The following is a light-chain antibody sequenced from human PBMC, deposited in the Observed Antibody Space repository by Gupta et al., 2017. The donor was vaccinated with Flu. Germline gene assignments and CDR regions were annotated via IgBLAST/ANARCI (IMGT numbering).Light chain of an antibody. CDR2: KAS. CDR1: QSISSW. V-gene: IGKV1-5*03. J-gene: IGKJ1*01. Sequence: DIQMTQSPSTLSASVGDRVTITCRASQSISSWLAWYQQKPGKAPKLLIYKASSLESGVPSRFSGSGSGTEFTLTISSLQPDDFATYYCQQYKSDRWTFGQGTKVEIK. CDR3: QQYKSDRWT.